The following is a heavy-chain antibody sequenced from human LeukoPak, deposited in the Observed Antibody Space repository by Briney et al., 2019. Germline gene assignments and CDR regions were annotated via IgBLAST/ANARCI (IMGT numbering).Heavy chain of an antibody. CDR1: GYSISSGCY. V-gene: IGHV4-38-2*02. J-gene: IGHJ4*02. D-gene: IGHD5-12*01. CDR3: ARDPQYGGYDLALDY. CDR2: IYHSGST. Sequence: SETLSLTRAVSGYSISSGCYWGWIRQPPGKGLEWIGSIYHSGSTYYNPSLKSGVTISVDTSKTQCSLKLSSVTASDTAVYYCARDPQYGGYDLALDYWGQGTLVTVSS.